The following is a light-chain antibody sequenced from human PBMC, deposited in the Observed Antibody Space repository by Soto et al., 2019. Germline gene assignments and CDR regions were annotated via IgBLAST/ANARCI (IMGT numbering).Light chain of an antibody. CDR1: SSNIGSNY. J-gene: IGLJ3*02. Sequence: QSVLTQPPSASGTPGQRVTISCSGSSSNIGSNYVYWYQQLTGTAPKLLIYRNNQRPSGVPDRFSGSKSGTSASLAISGLRSEDEAEYYCAAWDDSLSGRVFGGGTKLTVL. CDR3: AAWDDSLSGRV. CDR2: RNN. V-gene: IGLV1-47*01.